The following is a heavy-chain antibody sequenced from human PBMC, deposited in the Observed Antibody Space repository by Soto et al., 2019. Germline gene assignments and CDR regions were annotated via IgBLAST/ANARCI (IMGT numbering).Heavy chain of an antibody. V-gene: IGHV3-30*18. CDR1: GFTFSSYR. CDR2: ISYDGSNK. Sequence: QVQLVESGGGVVQPGRSLRLSCAASGFTFSSYRMHWVRQAPGKGLEWVAVISYDGSNKYYADSVKGRFTISRDNSKNTLYLQMNSLRAEDTAVYYCAKGGPLRIGYGSGSYYFDYWGQGTLVTVSS. J-gene: IGHJ4*02. CDR3: AKGGPLRIGYGSGSYYFDY. D-gene: IGHD3-10*01.